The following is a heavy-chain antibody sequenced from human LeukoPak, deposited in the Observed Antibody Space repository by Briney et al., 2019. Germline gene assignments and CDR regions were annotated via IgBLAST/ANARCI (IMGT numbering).Heavy chain of an antibody. CDR2: INHSGST. CDR1: GGSISSYY. V-gene: IGHV4-34*01. J-gene: IGHJ5*02. CDR3: ASGPSSGSYYNWFDP. Sequence: SAPLSLTCPVSGGSISSYYWSWIRPPPGKGLEWIGEINHSGSTNYNPPLKSRVTISVDTSKNHFSLKLSSVTAADTAVYYCASGPSSGSYYNWFDPWGQGTLVTVSS. D-gene: IGHD3-10*01.